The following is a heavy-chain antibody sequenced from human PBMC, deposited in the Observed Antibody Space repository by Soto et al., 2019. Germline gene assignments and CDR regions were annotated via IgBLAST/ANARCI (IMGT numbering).Heavy chain of an antibody. CDR1: GFTFGDYA. CDR3: TRDRGYCSGGSCIGYYYYMDV. J-gene: IGHJ6*03. V-gene: IGHV3-49*03. Sequence: GGSLRLSCTASGFTFGDYAMSWFRQAPGKGLEWVGFIRSKAYGGTTEYAASVKGRFTISRDDSKSIAYLQMNSLKTEDTAVYYCTRDRGYCSGGSCIGYYYYMDVWGKGTTVTVSS. D-gene: IGHD2-15*01. CDR2: IRSKAYGGTT.